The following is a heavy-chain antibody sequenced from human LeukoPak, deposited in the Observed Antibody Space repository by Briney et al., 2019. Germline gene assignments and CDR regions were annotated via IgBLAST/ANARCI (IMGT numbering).Heavy chain of an antibody. V-gene: IGHV3-23*01. CDR3: ARRAGAYSHPYDY. D-gene: IGHD4/OR15-4a*01. CDR1: GFTFSTYA. Sequence: GGSLRLSCAASGFTFSTYAMTWVRQAPGKGLEWVSLISGTGGSTYYADSVKGRFTISRDNAKNSLYLQMNSLRAEDTAVYYCARRAGAYSHPYDYWGQGTLVTVSS. J-gene: IGHJ4*02. CDR2: ISGTGGST.